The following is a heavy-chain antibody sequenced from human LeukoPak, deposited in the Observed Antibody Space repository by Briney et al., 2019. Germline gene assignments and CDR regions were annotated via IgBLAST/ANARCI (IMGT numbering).Heavy chain of an antibody. CDR1: GGSISSYY. D-gene: IGHD6-19*01. CDR2: IYYSGST. Sequence: SETLSLTCTVSGGSISSYYWSWIRQPPGKGLEWIGYIYYSGSTNYNPSLKSRVTISVDTSKNQFSLKLSSVTAADTAVYYCAGQKLSVAGTPFDYWGQGTLVTVSS. J-gene: IGHJ4*02. CDR3: AGQKLSVAGTPFDY. V-gene: IGHV4-59*08.